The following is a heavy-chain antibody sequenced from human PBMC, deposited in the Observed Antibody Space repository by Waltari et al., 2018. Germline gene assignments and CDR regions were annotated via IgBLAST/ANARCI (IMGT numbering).Heavy chain of an antibody. Sequence: QLQLQESGPGLVKPSETLSLTCTVSGGPISSSSYYWGWIRQPPGKGLEWIGSIYYSGSTYYNPSLKSRVTISVDTSKNQFSLKLSSVTAADTAVYYCARRGPVVGANYWGQGTLVTVSS. J-gene: IGHJ4*02. CDR3: ARRGPVVGANY. CDR2: IYYSGST. D-gene: IGHD1-26*01. V-gene: IGHV4-39*01. CDR1: GGPISSSSYY.